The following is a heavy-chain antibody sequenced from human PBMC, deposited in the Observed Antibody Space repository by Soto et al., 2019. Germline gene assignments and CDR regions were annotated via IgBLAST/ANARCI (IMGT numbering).Heavy chain of an antibody. CDR2: ISAYNGNT. V-gene: IGHV1-18*01. Sequence: QVQLVQSGAEVKKPGASVKVSCKASGYTFTSYGISWVRQAPGQGLEWMGWISAYNGNTNYAQKLQGRLTMTTDTTTSTAYMELRSLRSDDTAVYYCARALWFGELSPKCYAFDIWGQGTMVTVSS. CDR3: ARALWFGELSPKCYAFDI. D-gene: IGHD3-10*01. J-gene: IGHJ3*02. CDR1: GYTFTSYG.